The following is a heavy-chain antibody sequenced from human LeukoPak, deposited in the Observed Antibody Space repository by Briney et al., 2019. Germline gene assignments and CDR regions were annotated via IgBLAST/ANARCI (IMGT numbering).Heavy chain of an antibody. J-gene: IGHJ4*02. CDR1: GFTFSTYN. Sequence: GGSLRLSCAVSGFTFSTYNMNWVRQAPGKGLEWVSYISSGSDPIYYADSVKGRFTISRDNAQNSLYLQMNSLRSEDTAVYYCARGYKWDDYGGNEPFDYWGQGTLVTVSS. CDR2: ISSGSDPI. D-gene: IGHD4-23*01. CDR3: ARGYKWDDYGGNEPFDY. V-gene: IGHV3-48*01.